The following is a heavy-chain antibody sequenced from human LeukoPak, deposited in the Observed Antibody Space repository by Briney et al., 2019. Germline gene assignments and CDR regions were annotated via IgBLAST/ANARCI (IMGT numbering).Heavy chain of an antibody. J-gene: IGHJ5*02. D-gene: IGHD3-3*02. Sequence: PGGSLRLSCAASGFTYSNYNMHWVRQAPGKGLEWVALISYDGNNKYYVDSVKGRFTISRDNSKNTLYLEMNSLRADDTAVYYCVSTLGTWGQGTLVTVSS. CDR3: VSTLGT. CDR1: GFTYSNYN. V-gene: IGHV3-30*03. CDR2: ISYDGNNK.